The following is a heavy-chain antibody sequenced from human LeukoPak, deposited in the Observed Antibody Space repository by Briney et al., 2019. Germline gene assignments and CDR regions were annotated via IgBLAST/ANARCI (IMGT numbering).Heavy chain of an antibody. V-gene: IGHV4-61*01. D-gene: IGHD4-17*01. CDR2: IYYSGST. Sequence: PSETLSLTCTVSGGSVSSGSYYWSWIRQPPGKGLEWIGYIYYSGSTNYNPSLKSRVTISVDTSKNQFSLKLSSVTAADTAVYYCARETPDYGDYDLYFDYWGQGTLVTVSS. CDR3: ARETPDYGDYDLYFDY. J-gene: IGHJ4*02. CDR1: GGSVSSGSYY.